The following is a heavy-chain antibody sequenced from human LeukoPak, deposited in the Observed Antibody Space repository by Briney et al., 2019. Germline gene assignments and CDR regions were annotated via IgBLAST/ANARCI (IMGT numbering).Heavy chain of an antibody. CDR1: GGSISSGGYS. Sequence: SETLSLTCAVSGGSISSGGYSWSWIRQPPGKGLEWIGYIYYSGSTYYNPSLKSRVTLSVDTSKNQFSLKLSSVTAADTAVYYCARGGGNGGGWVGHYYYMDVWGKGTTVTVSS. V-gene: IGHV4-30-4*07. CDR2: IYYSGST. D-gene: IGHD4-23*01. J-gene: IGHJ6*03. CDR3: ARGGGNGGGWVGHYYYMDV.